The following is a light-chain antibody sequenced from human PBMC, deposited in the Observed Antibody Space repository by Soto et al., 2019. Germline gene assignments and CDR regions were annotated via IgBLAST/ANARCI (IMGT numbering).Light chain of an antibody. Sequence: QSALTQPRSVSGSPGQSVTIPCAGTSSDVGAYNYVSWYQQHPGKAPKLMLYAVTKRPSGVSDRFSGSKSGNTASLTISGLQADDDADYYCCSYAGRFTWVFGGGTKLTVL. CDR2: AVT. CDR1: SSDVGAYNY. CDR3: CSYAGRFTWV. V-gene: IGLV2-11*01. J-gene: IGLJ3*02.